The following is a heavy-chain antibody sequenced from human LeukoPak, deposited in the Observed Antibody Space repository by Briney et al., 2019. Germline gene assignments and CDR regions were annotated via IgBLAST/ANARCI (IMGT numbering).Heavy chain of an antibody. Sequence: PSQTLSLTCTVSGGSTSSGSYYWSWIRHPAGKGLEWIGHIYTRGSTDYNPSLESRVTISVDTSKNQFSLRLRSVAAADTAVYYCARARVVVVAADYNYNGMDVWGQGTTVTVSS. V-gene: IGHV4-61*09. CDR2: IYTRGST. D-gene: IGHD2-15*01. CDR3: ARARVVVVAADYNYNGMDV. J-gene: IGHJ6*02. CDR1: GGSTSSGSYY.